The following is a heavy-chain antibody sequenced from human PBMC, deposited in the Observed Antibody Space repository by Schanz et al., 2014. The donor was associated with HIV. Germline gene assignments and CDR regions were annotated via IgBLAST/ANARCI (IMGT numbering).Heavy chain of an antibody. J-gene: IGHJ4*02. V-gene: IGHV3-7*01. CDR2: INHDGSVK. Sequence: ESGGGLVQPGGSLRLSCAASGFTFSDYWMSWVRQAPGKGLEWVANINHDGSVKGYLASVKGRVTISRDNAKNSLYLQMNSLRVEDTALFYCARRRADQKTCDYGGQGTLVTVSS. D-gene: IGHD2-2*01. CDR1: GFTFSDYW. CDR3: ARRRADQKTCDY.